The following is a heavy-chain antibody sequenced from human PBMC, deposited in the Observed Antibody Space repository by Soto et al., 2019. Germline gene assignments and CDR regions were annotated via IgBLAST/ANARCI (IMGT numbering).Heavy chain of an antibody. CDR2: IYPSGAT. J-gene: IGHJ6*03. CDR1: GASISTTCFT. CDR3: ATAVFSSTLYIDX. D-gene: IGHD3-3*01. Sequence: SESLSLTFSISGASISTTCFTWGWIRQPPGKGLELIGYIYPSGATYYNPSLKSRVTISLETSKNRFSLNVNSATAADTAVYYCATAVFSSTLYIDXWGQGTTVTVS. V-gene: IGHV4-30-2*01.